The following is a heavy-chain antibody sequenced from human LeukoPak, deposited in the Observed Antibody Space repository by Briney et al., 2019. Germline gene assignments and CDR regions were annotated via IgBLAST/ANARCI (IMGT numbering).Heavy chain of an antibody. CDR1: GFTFSNAW. J-gene: IGHJ4*02. Sequence: GGSLRLSCGASGFTFSNAWMSWVRQAPGKGLEWVGRIKSKTDGGTTDYAAPVKGRFTISRDDSKNTLYLQMNSLKTEDTAVYYCTTARGYSYGSSYFDYWGQGTLVTVSS. CDR3: TTARGYSYGSSYFDY. CDR2: IKSKTDGGTT. V-gene: IGHV3-15*01. D-gene: IGHD5-18*01.